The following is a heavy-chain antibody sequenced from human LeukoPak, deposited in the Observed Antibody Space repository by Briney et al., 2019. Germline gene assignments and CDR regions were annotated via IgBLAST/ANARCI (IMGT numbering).Heavy chain of an antibody. D-gene: IGHD3-10*01. Sequence: ASVKVSCKASGYTCTSYGMSWVRQATGQGLEWMGWISAYNGNTNYAQKLQGRVTMTTDTSTSTAYMELRSLRSDDTAVYYCASTYRFGEFDYWGQGTLVTVSS. V-gene: IGHV1-18*01. CDR1: GYTCTSYG. CDR3: ASTYRFGEFDY. J-gene: IGHJ4*02. CDR2: ISAYNGNT.